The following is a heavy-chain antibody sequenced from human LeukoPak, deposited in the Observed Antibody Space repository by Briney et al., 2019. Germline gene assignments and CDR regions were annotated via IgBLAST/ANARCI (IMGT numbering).Heavy chain of an antibody. CDR1: GGSFSGYY. D-gene: IGHD3-22*01. Sequence: PSETLSLTCAVYGGSFSGYYWSWVRQPPGKGLEWIGEINHSGSTNYNPSLKSRVTISEDTSKNQFSLKLSSVTAADTAMYYCASGVRGGASSGYWNYWGQGTLVTVSS. CDR3: ASGVRGGASSGYWNY. CDR2: INHSGST. V-gene: IGHV4-34*01. J-gene: IGHJ4*02.